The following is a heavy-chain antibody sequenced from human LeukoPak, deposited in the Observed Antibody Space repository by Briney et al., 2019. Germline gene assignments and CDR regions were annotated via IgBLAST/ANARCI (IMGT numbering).Heavy chain of an antibody. CDR2: IQRDGTNE. V-gene: IGHV3-30*02. D-gene: IGHD2-8*01. J-gene: IGHJ6*03. CDR3: AKDRCSNGIGCFYYYMDV. CDR1: GFTFRSYG. Sequence: GGSQRLSCAASGFTFRSYGMHWVRQAPGKGLEWVAYIQRDGTNEQYADSVKGRFSISRDSSKNILYLQMNSLRAEDTAVYYCAKDRCSNGIGCFYYYMDVWGKGTTVTISS.